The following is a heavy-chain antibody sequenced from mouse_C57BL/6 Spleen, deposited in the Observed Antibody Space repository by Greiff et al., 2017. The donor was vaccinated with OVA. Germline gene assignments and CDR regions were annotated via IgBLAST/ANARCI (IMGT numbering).Heavy chain of an antibody. CDR3: ARGRQGFDY. CDR2: ISYDGSN. CDR1: GYSITSGYY. D-gene: IGHD1-2*01. V-gene: IGHV3-6*01. J-gene: IGHJ2*01. Sequence: EVQLQESGPGLVKPSQSLSLTCSVTGYSITSGYYWNWIRQFPGNKLEWMGYISYDGSNNYNPSLKNRISITRDTSKNQFFLKLNSVTTEDTATYYCARGRQGFDYWGQGTTLTVSS.